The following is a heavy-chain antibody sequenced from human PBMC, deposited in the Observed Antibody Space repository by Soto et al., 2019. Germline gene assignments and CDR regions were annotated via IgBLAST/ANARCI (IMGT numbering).Heavy chain of an antibody. J-gene: IGHJ6*02. CDR1: GGSISSSSYY. CDR3: ARRNGTKGYYYYGMDV. CDR2: IYYSGST. D-gene: IGHD1-1*01. V-gene: IGHV4-39*01. Sequence: PSETLSLTCTVSGGSISSSSYYWGWIRQPPGKGLEWIGSIYYSGSTYYNPSLKSRVTISVDTSKNQFSLKLSSVTAADTAVYYCARRNGTKGYYYYGMDVRGQGTTVTVSS.